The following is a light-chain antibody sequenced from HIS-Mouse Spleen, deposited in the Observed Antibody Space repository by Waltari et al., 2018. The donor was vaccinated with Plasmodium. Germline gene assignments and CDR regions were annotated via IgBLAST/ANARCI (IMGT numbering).Light chain of an antibody. CDR3: QQYYSYPIT. V-gene: IGKV1-8*01. Sequence: AIRMTQSPSSLSASPGDRVTITCRASQGISSYLAWYQQKPGKAPKLLIYAASTWQSGVPARFSGSGSGTDFTLTISCLQAEDFATYYCQQYYSYPITFGQGTRLEIK. CDR1: QGISSY. J-gene: IGKJ5*01. CDR2: AAS.